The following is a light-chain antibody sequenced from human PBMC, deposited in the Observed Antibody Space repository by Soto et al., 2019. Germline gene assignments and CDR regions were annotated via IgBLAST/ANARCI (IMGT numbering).Light chain of an antibody. V-gene: IGLV1-47*01. J-gene: IGLJ1*01. CDR1: ASPTARNY. Sequence: SVLTQSPSSFGAPRQRGTSSCSGSASPTARNYLSWNQQPRGTPPNPLLYRNSRRPSGVPARFSGSRSGPSASRAIRGLRPEVGAVYYCAAWNENLGGLYVLGAGTKVT. CDR2: RNS. CDR3: AAWNENLGGLYV.